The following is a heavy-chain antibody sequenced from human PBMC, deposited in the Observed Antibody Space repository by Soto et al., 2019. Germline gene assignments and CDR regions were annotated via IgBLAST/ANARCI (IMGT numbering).Heavy chain of an antibody. Sequence: ASVKVSCKASGYTFTGYYMHGVRQAPGQGLEGMGGINPNSGGTNYAQKFLGRVTMTRDTSITTAYMELSWLRPDDPAVSSCASDRSTAARFVYRPYHYYCMDVWGQGTTVTVSS. J-gene: IGHJ6*02. CDR2: INPNSGGT. V-gene: IGHV1-2*02. D-gene: IGHD3-3*01. CDR1: GYTFTGYY. CDR3: ASDRSTAARFVYRPYHYYCMDV.